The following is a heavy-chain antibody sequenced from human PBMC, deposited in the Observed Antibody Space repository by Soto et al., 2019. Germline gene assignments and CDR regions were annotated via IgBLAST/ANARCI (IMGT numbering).Heavy chain of an antibody. Sequence: SETLSLTCAVYGGSFSGYYWSWIRQPPGKGLEWIGEINHSGSTNYNPSLKSRVTISVDTSKNQFSLKLSSVTAADTAVYYCARDYGGNTRGPFDYWGQGTLVTSPQ. D-gene: IGHD4-17*01. V-gene: IGHV4-34*01. CDR3: ARDYGGNTRGPFDY. CDR1: GGSFSGYY. CDR2: INHSGST. J-gene: IGHJ4*02.